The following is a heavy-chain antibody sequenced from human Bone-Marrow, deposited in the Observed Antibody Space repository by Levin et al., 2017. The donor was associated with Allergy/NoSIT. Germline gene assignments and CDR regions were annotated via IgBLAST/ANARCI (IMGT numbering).Heavy chain of an antibody. CDR3: ASGIWGSYPQRHYYFDY. CDR1: GDSVSSNSAA. D-gene: IGHD3-16*02. CDR2: TYYRSKWYN. V-gene: IGHV6-1*01. Sequence: SQTLSLTCAISGDSVSSNSAAWNWIRQSPSRGLEWLGRTYYRSKWYNDYAVSVKSRITINPDTSKNQFSLQLNSVTPEDTAVYYCASGIWGSYPQRHYYFDYWGQGTLVTVSS. J-gene: IGHJ4*02.